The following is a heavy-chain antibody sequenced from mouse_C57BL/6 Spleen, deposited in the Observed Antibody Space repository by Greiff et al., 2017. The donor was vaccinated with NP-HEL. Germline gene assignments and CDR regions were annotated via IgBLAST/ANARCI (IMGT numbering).Heavy chain of an antibody. CDR3: ARRRLYYAMDY. CDR2: IYPGSGNT. CDR1: GYSFTSYY. Sequence: QVQLKQSGPELVKPGASVKISCKASGYSFTSYYIHWVKQRPGQGLEWIGWIYPGSGNTKYNEKFKGKATLTADTSSSTAYMQLSSLTSEDSAVYYCARRRLYYAMDYWGQGTSVTVSS. V-gene: IGHV1-66*01. D-gene: IGHD3-2*02. J-gene: IGHJ4*01.